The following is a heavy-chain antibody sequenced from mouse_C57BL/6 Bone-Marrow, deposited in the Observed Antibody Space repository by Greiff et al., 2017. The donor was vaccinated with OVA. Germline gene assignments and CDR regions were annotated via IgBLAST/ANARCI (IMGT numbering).Heavy chain of an antibody. D-gene: IGHD1-1*01. CDR1: GFTFRSYA. CDR3: ARKYYGSSSYAMDY. J-gene: IGHJ4*01. CDR2: FSDGGGYT. V-gene: IGHV5-4*03. Sequence: EVRLQASGGGLVKPGGSLKFSCAASGFTFRSYAMSWVRQTPEKRLEWVATFSDGGGYTYYPANVTGRFTFSRDKSKNNLYQQKSHLKTEDTAMYYGARKYYGSSSYAMDYWGKGTTVTVSS.